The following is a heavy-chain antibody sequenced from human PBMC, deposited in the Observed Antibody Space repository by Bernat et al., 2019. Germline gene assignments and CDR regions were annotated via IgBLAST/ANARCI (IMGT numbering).Heavy chain of an antibody. CDR1: GYTFTGYY. CDR3: ARAGGVAVPPGAFDI. CDR2: INPNSGGT. D-gene: IGHD6-19*01. J-gene: IGHJ3*02. Sequence: QVQLVQSGAEVKKPGASVKVSCKASGYTFTGYYMHWVRQAPGQGLEWMGWINPNSGGTNYAQKFQGWVTMTRDTSISTAYMELSRLRSDDTAVYYCARAGGVAVPPGAFDIWGQGTMVTVSS. V-gene: IGHV1-2*04.